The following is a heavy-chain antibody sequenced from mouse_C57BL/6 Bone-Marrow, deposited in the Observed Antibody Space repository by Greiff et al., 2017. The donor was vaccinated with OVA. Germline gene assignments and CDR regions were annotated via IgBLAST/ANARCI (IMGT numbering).Heavy chain of an antibody. CDR3: ARDYGNYDWFAY. J-gene: IGHJ3*01. CDR2: ISSGSSTI. CDR1: GFTFSDYG. Sequence: EVQLLESGGGLVKPGGSLKLSCAASGFTFSDYGMHWVRQAPEKGLEWVAYISSGSSTIYYADTVKGRFTISRDNAKNTLFLQMTSLRSEDTAMYYCARDYGNYDWFAYWGQGTLVTVSA. D-gene: IGHD2-1*01. V-gene: IGHV5-17*01.